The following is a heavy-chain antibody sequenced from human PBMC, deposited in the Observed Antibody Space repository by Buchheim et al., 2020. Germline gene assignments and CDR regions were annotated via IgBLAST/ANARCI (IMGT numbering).Heavy chain of an antibody. D-gene: IGHD3-3*01. CDR1: GGTFSSYA. CDR2: IIPILGIA. Sequence: QVQLVQSGAEVKKPGSSVKVSCKASGGTFSSYAISWVRQAPGQGLEWMGRIIPILGIANYAQKFQGRVTITADKSTSTAYMELSSLRSEDTAVYYCARDSPSAPLEYFSIFGVVMGRDYGMDVWGQGTT. V-gene: IGHV1-69*04. J-gene: IGHJ6*02. CDR3: ARDSPSAPLEYFSIFGVVMGRDYGMDV.